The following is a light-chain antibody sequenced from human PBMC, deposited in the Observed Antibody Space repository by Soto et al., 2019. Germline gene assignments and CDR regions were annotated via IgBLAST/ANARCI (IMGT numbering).Light chain of an antibody. V-gene: IGLV2-14*01. J-gene: IGLJ1*01. CDR2: DVS. Sequence: QSVLTQPASVSGSPGQSITISCTGTSSDVGGYNYVSWYQQHPGKAPKLMIYDVSNRPSGVSNRFSGSKSGNTASLTISGLQADDEADYYCSSYTSSSRYVFGTGTKLTVL. CDR3: SSYTSSSRYV. CDR1: SSDVGGYNY.